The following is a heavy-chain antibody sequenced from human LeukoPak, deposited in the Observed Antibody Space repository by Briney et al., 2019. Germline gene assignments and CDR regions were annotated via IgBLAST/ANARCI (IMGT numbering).Heavy chain of an antibody. V-gene: IGHV3-7*01. Sequence: GGSLRLSCAASGFTFSSYWMSWVRQAPGKGLEWVANIKQDGSEKYYVDSVKGRFTISRDHAKNSLYLQMNSLRAEDTAVYYCASWRWLQSDVDYWGQGTLVTVSS. CDR2: IKQDGSEK. CDR3: ASWRWLQSDVDY. CDR1: GFTFSSYW. D-gene: IGHD5-24*01. J-gene: IGHJ4*02.